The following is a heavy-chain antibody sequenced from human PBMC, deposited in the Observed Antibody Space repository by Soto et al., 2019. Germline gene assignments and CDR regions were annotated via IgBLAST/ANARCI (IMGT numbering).Heavy chain of an antibody. V-gene: IGHV1-18*01. Sequence: ASVKVSCKASGYTFTGYGISWVRQAPGQGLEWMGWISAYNGNTNYAQKLQGRVTMTTDTSTSTAYMELRSLRSDDTAVYYCARVLWDYGVFGFDYWGQGTLVIVSS. J-gene: IGHJ4*02. D-gene: IGHD4-17*01. CDR1: GYTFTGYG. CDR2: ISAYNGNT. CDR3: ARVLWDYGVFGFDY.